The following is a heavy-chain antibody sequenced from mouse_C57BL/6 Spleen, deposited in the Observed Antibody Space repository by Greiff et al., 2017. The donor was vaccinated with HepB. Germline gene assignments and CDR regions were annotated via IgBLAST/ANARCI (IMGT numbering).Heavy chain of an antibody. V-gene: IGHV1-19*01. CDR1: GYTFTDYY. D-gene: IGHD1-1*01. CDR3: ARGDYGSSYLFAY. J-gene: IGHJ3*01. CDR2: INPYNGGT. Sequence: EVHLVESGPVLVKPGASVKMSCKASGYTFTDYYMNWVKQSHGKSLEWIGVINPYNGGTSYNQKFKGKATLTVDKSSSTAYMELNSLTSEDSAVYYCARGDYGSSYLFAYWGQGTLVTVSA.